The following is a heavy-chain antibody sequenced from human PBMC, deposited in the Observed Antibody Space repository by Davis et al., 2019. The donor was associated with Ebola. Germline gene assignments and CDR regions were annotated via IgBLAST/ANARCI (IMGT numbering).Heavy chain of an antibody. CDR1: GFTFSSYW. V-gene: IGHV3-74*01. CDR3: AKEGVFEYYFDY. D-gene: IGHD3-3*01. Sequence: PGGSLRLSCAASGFTFSSYWMHWVRQAPGKGLVWVSRINSDGSSTSYADSVKGRFTISRDNSKNTLYLQMNSLRAEDTAVYYCAKEGVFEYYFDYWGQGTLVTVSS. J-gene: IGHJ4*02. CDR2: INSDGSST.